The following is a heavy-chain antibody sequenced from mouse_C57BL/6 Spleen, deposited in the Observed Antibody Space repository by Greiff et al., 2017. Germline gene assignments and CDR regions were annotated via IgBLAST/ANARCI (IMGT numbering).Heavy chain of an antibody. CDR2: ISDGGSYT. CDR3: ARDYEGYAMDY. Sequence: EVMLVESGGGLVKPGGSLKLSCAASGFTFSSYAMSWVRQTPEKRLEWVATISDGGSYTYYPDNVKGRFTISRDNAKNNLYLQMSHLKSEDTAMYYCARDYEGYAMDYWGQGTSVTVSS. D-gene: IGHD2-12*01. J-gene: IGHJ4*01. CDR1: GFTFSSYA. V-gene: IGHV5-4*01.